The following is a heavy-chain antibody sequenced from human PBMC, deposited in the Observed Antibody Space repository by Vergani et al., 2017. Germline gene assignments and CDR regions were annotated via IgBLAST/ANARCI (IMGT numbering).Heavy chain of an antibody. J-gene: IGHJ4*02. D-gene: IGHD6-19*01. V-gene: IGHV1-69*02. CDR1: GGTFSSYT. CDR2: IIPILGIA. CDR3: ARYSSGWLDY. Sequence: QVQLVQSGAEVKKPGSSVKVSCKASGGTFSSYTISWVRQAPGQGLEWMGRIIPILGIANYAQKFQGRVTITAAKSTSTAYMELSSLRSEDTAVYYCARYSSGWLDYWGQGTLVTVSS.